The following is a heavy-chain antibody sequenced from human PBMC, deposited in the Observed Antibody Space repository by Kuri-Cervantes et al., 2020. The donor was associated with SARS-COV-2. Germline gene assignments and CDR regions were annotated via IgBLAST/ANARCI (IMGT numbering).Heavy chain of an antibody. CDR2: IYTSGTT. V-gene: IGHV4-61*02. CDR3: ARGLVAASAGIYFDT. J-gene: IGHJ4*02. CDR1: GYSISSGYY. Sequence: SETLSLTCTASGYSISSGYYRSWIRQPAGKGLEWVGRIYTSGTTDYNPSLKSRVSMSLDTSRNRFSLTLHSVTGEDTAVYFCARGLVAASAGIYFDTWGQGSLVTVSS. D-gene: IGHD6-13*01.